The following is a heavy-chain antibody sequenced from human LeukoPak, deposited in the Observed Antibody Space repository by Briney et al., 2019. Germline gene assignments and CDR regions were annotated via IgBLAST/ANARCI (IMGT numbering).Heavy chain of an antibody. CDR1: GFTFSSYG. J-gene: IGHJ4*02. CDR3: AKISSFRTGASGSYHY. V-gene: IGHV3-30*18. Sequence: GGSLRLSCAASGFTFSSYGMHWVRQAPGKGLEWVAVISYDGSNKYNADSVKGRFTISRDNSKNTLYLQMNSLRAEDTAVYYCAKISSFRTGASGSYHYWGQGTLVTVSS. CDR2: ISYDGSNK. D-gene: IGHD1-26*01.